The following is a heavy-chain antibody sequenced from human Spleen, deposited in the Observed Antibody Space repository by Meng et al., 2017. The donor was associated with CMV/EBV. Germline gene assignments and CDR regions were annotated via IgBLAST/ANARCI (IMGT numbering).Heavy chain of an antibody. J-gene: IGHJ4*02. Sequence: GESLKISCAASGFTFSDYSMNWVRQAPGKGLEWVSSISSSSSYIYYADSVEGRFTISRDDAKNSLYLQMNSLGAEDTAVYYCARVEHGTGDVWSGYSIDYWGQGTLVTVSS. V-gene: IGHV3-21*01. CDR1: GFTFSDYS. CDR3: ARVEHGTGDVWSGYSIDY. D-gene: IGHD3-3*01. CDR2: ISSSSSYI.